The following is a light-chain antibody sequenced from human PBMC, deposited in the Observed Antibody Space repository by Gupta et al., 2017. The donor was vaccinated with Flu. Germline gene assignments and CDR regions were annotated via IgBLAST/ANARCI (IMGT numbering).Light chain of an antibody. CDR2: SGS. Sequence: DIQMTQSPSTLSASVGDTVTIFCRASQNIDIYLNWYQQRPGQAPSLLIFSGSILQSGVPSRFSGADSGTDFTLTISNLQPEDFATYYCQQTYSSPPWTFGQGTXV. J-gene: IGKJ1*01. CDR1: QNIDIY. CDR3: QQTYSSPPWT. V-gene: IGKV1-39*01.